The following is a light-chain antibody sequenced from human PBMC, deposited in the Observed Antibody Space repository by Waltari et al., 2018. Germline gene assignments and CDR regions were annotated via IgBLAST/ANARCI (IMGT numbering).Light chain of an antibody. Sequence: SSVLTQPPSVSLAPGKTARITCGGNKIGVKSVQWYQQRPGQAPVVVIHDDSDRPSGIPGRFSGSNSGNTATLTISGVEAVDEADYYCQVWDSSTDHVVFGGGTKLTVL. V-gene: IGLV3-21*01. J-gene: IGLJ2*01. CDR3: QVWDSSTDHVV. CDR2: DDS. CDR1: KIGVKS.